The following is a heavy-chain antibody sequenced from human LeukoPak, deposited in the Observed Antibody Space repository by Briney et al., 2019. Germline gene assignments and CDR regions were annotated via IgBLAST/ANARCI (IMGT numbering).Heavy chain of an antibody. CDR2: ISYDGSNK. CDR3: ARGGYSHGHDY. V-gene: IGHV3-30-3*01. D-gene: IGHD5-18*01. J-gene: IGHJ4*02. CDR1: GFTFSSYA. Sequence: GVSLRLSCAASGFTFSSYAMHWVRQAPGKGLEWVAVISYDGSNKYNADSVKGRFTISRDNSNNTLYLQMNSLRAEDTAVYYCARGGYSHGHDYWGQGTLVTVSS.